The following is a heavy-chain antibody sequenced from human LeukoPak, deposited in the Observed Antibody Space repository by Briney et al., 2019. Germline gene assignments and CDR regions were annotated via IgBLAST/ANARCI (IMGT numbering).Heavy chain of an antibody. CDR1: GYTFTSYA. CDR3: ARYNWNYRWFDP. J-gene: IGHJ5*02. V-gene: IGHV1-3*01. D-gene: IGHD1-7*01. CDR2: INAGNGNT. Sequence: ASVKVSCKASGYTFTSYAMHWVRQAPGQRLEWMGWINAGNGNTKYSQKFQGRVTITRDTSASTAYMELSRLRSDDTAVYYCARYNWNYRWFDPWGQGTLVTVSS.